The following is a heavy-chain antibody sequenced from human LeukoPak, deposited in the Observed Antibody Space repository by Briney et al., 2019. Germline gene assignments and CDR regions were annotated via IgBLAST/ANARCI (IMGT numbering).Heavy chain of an antibody. CDR3: ARDSITIFGVVTLDV. Sequence: KPGGSLRLSCAASGFTFSSYSMNWVRQAPGKRVEWVSSISSSSSYIYYADSVKGRFTISRDNAKNSLYLQMNSLRAEDTAVYYCARDSITIFGVVTLDVWGKGTTVTVSS. CDR1: GFTFSSYS. D-gene: IGHD3-3*01. V-gene: IGHV3-21*01. CDR2: ISSSSSYI. J-gene: IGHJ6*04.